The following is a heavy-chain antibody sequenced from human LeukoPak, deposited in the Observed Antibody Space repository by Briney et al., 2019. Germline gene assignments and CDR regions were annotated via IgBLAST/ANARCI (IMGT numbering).Heavy chain of an antibody. CDR2: ISYDGSNK. D-gene: IGHD6-19*01. J-gene: IGHJ4*02. V-gene: IGHV3-30*18. CDR1: GFTFSSYG. Sequence: GGSLRLSCAASGFTFSSYGMHWVRQTPGKGLEWVAVISYDGSNKDFADSVKGRFTISRDNSKNTLYLQMRSLRVKDTGVYYCAKDRGSSGRNYFDQWGQGTLVTVSS. CDR3: AKDRGSSGRNYFDQ.